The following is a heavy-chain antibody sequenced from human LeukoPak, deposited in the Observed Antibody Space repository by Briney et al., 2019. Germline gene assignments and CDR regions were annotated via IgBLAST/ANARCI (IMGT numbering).Heavy chain of an antibody. CDR2: ISSSGSSI. D-gene: IGHD3-22*01. CDR1: GFTFSDYY. CDR3: ATRKTYYYDSSGDY. Sequence: GGSLRLSCAASGFTFSDYYMSWIRQAPGKGLEWVSYISSSGSSIYYADSVKGRFTISRDSAKNSLYLQMNSLRAEDTAVYYCATRKTYYYDSSGDYWGQGTLVTVSS. J-gene: IGHJ4*02. V-gene: IGHV3-11*04.